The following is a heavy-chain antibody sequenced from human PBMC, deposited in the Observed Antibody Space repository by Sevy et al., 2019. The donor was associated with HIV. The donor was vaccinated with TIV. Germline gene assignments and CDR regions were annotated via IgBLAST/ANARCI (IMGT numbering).Heavy chain of an antibody. D-gene: IGHD6-19*01. Sequence: GESLKISCKGSGYSFTSYWIGWVRQMPGKGLEWMGIIYPGDSDTRYSPSFQGQVTISADKSISTGYLQWSSLKASDTAMYYCARAPAVAGTSSDFDYWGQGTLVTVSS. J-gene: IGHJ4*02. CDR3: ARAPAVAGTSSDFDY. CDR1: GYSFTSYW. CDR2: IYPGDSDT. V-gene: IGHV5-51*01.